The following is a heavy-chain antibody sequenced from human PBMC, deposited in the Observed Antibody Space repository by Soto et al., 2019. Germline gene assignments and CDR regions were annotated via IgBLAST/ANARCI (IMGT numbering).Heavy chain of an antibody. CDR3: ARWGLPAAMPNYYYYYGMDV. V-gene: IGHV3-7*03. CDR2: INQDGSNK. J-gene: IGHJ6*02. D-gene: IGHD2-2*01. Sequence: GGSLRLSCAASGFAFGNSWMNWVRQAPGKGLEWVANINQDGSNKNYVDSVKGRFTISRDNAKNSLYLQMNSLRAEDTAVYSCARWGLPAAMPNYYYYYGMDVWGQGTTVTVSS. CDR1: GFAFGNSW.